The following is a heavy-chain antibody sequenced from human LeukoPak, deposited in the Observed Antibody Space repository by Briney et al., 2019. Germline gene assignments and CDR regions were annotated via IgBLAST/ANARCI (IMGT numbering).Heavy chain of an antibody. CDR1: GFTVSSNY. V-gene: IGHV3-66*01. D-gene: IGHD2-2*01. Sequence: PGGSLRLSCAASGFTVSSNYMSWVRQAPGKGLEWVSVIYSGGSTYYADSVKGRFTISRDNSKNTLYLQMNSLRAEDTAVYYCARDIGGYCSSTSCYAGNYWGQGTLVTVS. CDR2: IYSGGST. J-gene: IGHJ4*02. CDR3: ARDIGGYCSSTSCYAGNY.